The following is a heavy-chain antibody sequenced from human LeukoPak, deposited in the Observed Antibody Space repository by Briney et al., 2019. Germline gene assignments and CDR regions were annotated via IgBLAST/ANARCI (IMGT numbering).Heavy chain of an antibody. CDR3: ASLSEDGYNKYFDY. Sequence: ASVEVSCKASGGTFSSYAISWVRQAPGQGLEWMGGIIPIFGTANYAQKFQGGVTITTDESTSTAYMELSSLRSEDTAVYYCASLSEDGYNKYFDYWGQGTLVTVSS. D-gene: IGHD5-24*01. CDR1: GGTFSSYA. CDR2: IIPIFGTA. V-gene: IGHV1-69*05. J-gene: IGHJ4*02.